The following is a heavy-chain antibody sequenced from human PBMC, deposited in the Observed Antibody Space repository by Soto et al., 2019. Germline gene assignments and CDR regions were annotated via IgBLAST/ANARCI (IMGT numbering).Heavy chain of an antibody. Sequence: SETLALTCTVSGGSISSYYWSWIRQPPGKGLEWIGYIYHTGRTSYNPSLKSRVSISMDTSKNQFSLNLDSVTAADTAVYFCARDFAYFDSWGQGTLVTVSS. J-gene: IGHJ4*02. CDR1: GGSISSYY. D-gene: IGHD3-3*01. V-gene: IGHV4-59*01. CDR3: ARDFAYFDS. CDR2: IYHTGRT.